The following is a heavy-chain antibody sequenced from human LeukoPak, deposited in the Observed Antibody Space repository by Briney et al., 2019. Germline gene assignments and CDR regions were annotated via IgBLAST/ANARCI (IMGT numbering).Heavy chain of an antibody. CDR1: GGTFSSYA. CDR2: IIPIFGTA. V-gene: IGHV1-69*06. CDR3: AFVYGDYGYFQH. Sequence: SVKVSCKASGGTFSSYAISWVRQAPGQGLEWMGGIIPIFGTANYAQKFQGRVTITADKSTSTAYMELSSLRSEDTAVYYCAFVYGDYGYFQHWGQGTLVTVSS. J-gene: IGHJ1*01. D-gene: IGHD4-17*01.